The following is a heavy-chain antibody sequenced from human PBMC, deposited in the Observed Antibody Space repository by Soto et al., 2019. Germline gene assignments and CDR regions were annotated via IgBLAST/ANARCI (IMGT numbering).Heavy chain of an antibody. V-gene: IGHV3-30*04. CDR1: GFSFRSYA. Sequence: PGGSLRLSCAASGFSFRSYAMHWVRQAPGKGLEWVAVIWYDGVNKYYADSVKGRFTISRDNSKNTLYLQMNSLRVEDTAVYYCARDLLTTNHRAYGMDVWGQGTTVTVSS. D-gene: IGHD4-17*01. CDR2: IWYDGVNK. CDR3: ARDLLTTNHRAYGMDV. J-gene: IGHJ6*02.